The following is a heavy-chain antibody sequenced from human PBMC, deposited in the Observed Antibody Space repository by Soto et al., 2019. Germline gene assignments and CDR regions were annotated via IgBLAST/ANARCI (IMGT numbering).Heavy chain of an antibody. D-gene: IGHD3-22*01. Sequence: EVQLVESGGGLVKPGGSLRLSCAASGFTFSSYSMNWVRQAPGKGLEWVSSISSSSSYIYYADSVKGRFTISRDNAKNSLYLQMNSLSAEDTAVYYCAIDHYYYDSSGYYYARSFDYWGQGTLVTVSS. CDR2: ISSSSSYI. J-gene: IGHJ4*02. CDR1: GFTFSSYS. V-gene: IGHV3-21*01. CDR3: AIDHYYYDSSGYYYARSFDY.